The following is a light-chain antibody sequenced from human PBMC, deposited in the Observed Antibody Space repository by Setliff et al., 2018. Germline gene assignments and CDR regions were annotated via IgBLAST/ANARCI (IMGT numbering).Light chain of an antibody. CDR2: DVS. V-gene: IGLV2-14*03. CDR1: SSDVGGYNS. CDR3: TSYTTYTTDV. J-gene: IGLJ1*01. Sequence: QSALTQPASVSASPGQSITISCTGTSSDVGGYNSVSWYQQHPGKGPRLMIYDVSKRPSGVSDRFSGSKSGNTASLTISGLQAEDEADYYCTSYTTYTTDVFGTGTKGTVL.